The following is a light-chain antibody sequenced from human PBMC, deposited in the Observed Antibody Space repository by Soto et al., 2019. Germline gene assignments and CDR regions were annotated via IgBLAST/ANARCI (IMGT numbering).Light chain of an antibody. CDR3: YSFAGFNTQ. CDR1: SSGVGTFNL. CDR2: EVN. V-gene: IGLV2-23*02. J-gene: IGLJ2*01. Sequence: QSALTQAASVSGSPGQSVAISCTGNSSGVGTFNLVSWYQQHPGRAPKLIIYEVNKRPSGISSRFSASKSGNTASLTISGLQADDEADYYCYSFAGFNTQFGGGTKVTVL.